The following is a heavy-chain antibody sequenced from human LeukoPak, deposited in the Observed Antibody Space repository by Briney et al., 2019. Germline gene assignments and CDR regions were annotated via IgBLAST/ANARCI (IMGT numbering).Heavy chain of an antibody. J-gene: IGHJ4*02. V-gene: IGHV1-69*13. D-gene: IGHD6-19*01. Sequence: GASVNVSCKASGGTFGIYAISWVRQAPGQGLELMGGINPIFGTANYAQKFQGRVTITADESTSTAYMELSSLRSEDTAVYYCARVRAVAGTSSGYYFDYWGQGTLVTVSS. CDR3: ARVRAVAGTSSGYYFDY. CDR1: GGTFGIYA. CDR2: INPIFGTA.